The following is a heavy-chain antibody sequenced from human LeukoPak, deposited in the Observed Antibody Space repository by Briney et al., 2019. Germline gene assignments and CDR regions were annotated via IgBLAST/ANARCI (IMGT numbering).Heavy chain of an antibody. J-gene: IGHJ4*02. CDR1: GFTFSSYG. Sequence: GGSLRLSCAASGFTFSSYGMHWVRQAPGKGLEWVAVIWYDGSNKYYADSVKGRFTISRDNAKNTLYLQMNSLRAEDTAVYYCARDPGGYSYGYVYWGQGTLVTVSS. CDR2: IWYDGSNK. V-gene: IGHV3-33*01. D-gene: IGHD5-18*01. CDR3: ARDPGGYSYGYVY.